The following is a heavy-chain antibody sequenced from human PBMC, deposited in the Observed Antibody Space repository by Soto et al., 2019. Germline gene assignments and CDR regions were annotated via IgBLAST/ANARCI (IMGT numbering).Heavy chain of an antibody. V-gene: IGHV4-39*01. CDR3: ANAFRLGYCSGGSCYAKPGGVYY. D-gene: IGHD2-15*01. CDR2: IYYSGST. J-gene: IGHJ4*02. CDR1: GGSISSSSYY. Sequence: SETLSLTCTVSGGSISSSSYYWGWIRQPPGKGLEWIGSIYYSGSTYYNPSLKSRVTISVDTSKNQFSLKLSSVTAADTAVYYCANAFRLGYCSGGSCYAKPGGVYYWGQGTLVTVSS.